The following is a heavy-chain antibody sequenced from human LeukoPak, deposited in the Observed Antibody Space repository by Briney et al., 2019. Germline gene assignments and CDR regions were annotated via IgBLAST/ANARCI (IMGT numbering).Heavy chain of an antibody. D-gene: IGHD3-22*01. CDR3: ASAGDSSDYYYFSAFDI. J-gene: IGHJ3*02. V-gene: IGHV5-51*01. CDR2: IYPGESDT. CDR1: GYTFSNCW. Sequence: GESLKISCKGSGYTFSNCWIGWVRQIPGKGLEWMGVIYPGESDTTYSPSFHGQVTISADKTISTAYLQWSRLQASDTAMYYCASAGDSSDYYYFSAFDIWGQGTMVTVSS.